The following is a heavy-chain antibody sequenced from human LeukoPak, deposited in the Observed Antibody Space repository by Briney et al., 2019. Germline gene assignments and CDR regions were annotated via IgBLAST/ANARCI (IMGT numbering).Heavy chain of an antibody. CDR3: ARGILTDYLEY. V-gene: IGHV1-2*02. Sequence: GASVKVSCKASGYTFTGYYIHWVRHAPGQGLEWMGWINPNSGGTKYAQKFQGSVTMTRDTSISTAYMGVSRLRSDDTAVYYCARGILTDYLEYWGQGTLVTVSS. J-gene: IGHJ4*02. CDR1: GYTFTGYY. CDR2: INPNSGGT. D-gene: IGHD3-9*01.